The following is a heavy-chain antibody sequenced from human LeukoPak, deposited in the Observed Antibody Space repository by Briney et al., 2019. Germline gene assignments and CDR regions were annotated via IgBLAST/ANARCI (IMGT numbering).Heavy chain of an antibody. D-gene: IGHD2-2*01. J-gene: IGHJ6*03. CDR1: GFTFSSYA. Sequence: PGGSLRLSCEASGFTFSSYAMSWVRQAPGKGLEWVSGISGSGAGTYYADSVKGRFTISRDNSKNTLYLQINSLRAEDTAVYYCAKGPPSITSKGYYMDVWGKGTTVTVSS. CDR3: AKGPPSITSKGYYMDV. CDR2: ISGSGAGT. V-gene: IGHV3-23*01.